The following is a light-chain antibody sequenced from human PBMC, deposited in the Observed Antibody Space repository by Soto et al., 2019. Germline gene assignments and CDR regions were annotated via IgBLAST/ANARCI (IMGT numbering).Light chain of an antibody. V-gene: IGLV2-14*01. J-gene: IGLJ1*01. CDR3: SSYTSSSIDYV. CDR2: EVS. Sequence: QSALTQPASVSGSPGQSITISCTGTSSDAGGYNYVSWYQQHPGKALKLMIYEVSNRPSGVSNRFSGSKSGNTASLTISGLQAEDEADYYCSSYTSSSIDYVFGTGTKLTVL. CDR1: SSDAGGYNY.